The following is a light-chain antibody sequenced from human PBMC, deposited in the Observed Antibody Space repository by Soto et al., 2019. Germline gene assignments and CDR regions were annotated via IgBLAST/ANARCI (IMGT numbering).Light chain of an antibody. Sequence: QSALTQPRSVSGSPGQSVTISCTGTSSDVGTYVYVSWYQLHPGKAPKVVIYDVSQRPSGVPDRFSGSKSGNTASLTISGLQGEDEADYYCCSYAGRSAHFVFGTGTKVTVL. CDR2: DVS. CDR1: SSDVGTYVY. V-gene: IGLV2-11*01. CDR3: CSYAGRSAHFV. J-gene: IGLJ1*01.